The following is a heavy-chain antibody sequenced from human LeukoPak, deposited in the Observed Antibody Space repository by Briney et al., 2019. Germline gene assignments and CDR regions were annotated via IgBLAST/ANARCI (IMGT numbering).Heavy chain of an antibody. J-gene: IGHJ5*02. CDR1: GNTFTGYY. Sequence: ASVKVSCKASGNTFTGYYMHWVRQAPGQGLEWMGIMNPNGGSTSYAQKFQGRVTMTRDMSTSTVHMELSSLRSEGTAVYYCAKDRGSAEGGFDTWGRGTLVTVSS. V-gene: IGHV1-46*01. CDR2: MNPNGGST. CDR3: AKDRGSAEGGFDT. D-gene: IGHD1-14*01.